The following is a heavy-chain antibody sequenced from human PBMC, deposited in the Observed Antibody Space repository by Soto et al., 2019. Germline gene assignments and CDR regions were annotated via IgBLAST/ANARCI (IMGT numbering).Heavy chain of an antibody. CDR3: ARDTHYYESNGSDAFDI. D-gene: IGHD3-22*01. CDR2: IIDSGAST. J-gene: IGHJ3*02. CDR1: GFTFRSCA. V-gene: IGHV3-23*01. Sequence: GGSLRLSCAASGFTFRSCAMGWVRQAPGKGLEWVSDIIDSGASTYYADSVKGRFTISRDNSKSTLYLQMNSLRAEDTAVYYCARDTHYYESNGSDAFDIWGQGTMVTVSS.